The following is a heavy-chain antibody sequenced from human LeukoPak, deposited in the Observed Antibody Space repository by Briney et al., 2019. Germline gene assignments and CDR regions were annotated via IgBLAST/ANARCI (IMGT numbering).Heavy chain of an antibody. Sequence: GGSLRLSCAASGFTFSSYAMSWVRQAPGKGLEWVSGISGSGGSRYYADSLKGQFTISRDNSKNTLYLQMNSLRAEDTAVYYCASTIAVAGTGACDIWGQGTMVTVSS. J-gene: IGHJ3*02. V-gene: IGHV3-23*01. D-gene: IGHD6-19*01. CDR3: ASTIAVAGTGACDI. CDR2: ISGSGGSR. CDR1: GFTFSSYA.